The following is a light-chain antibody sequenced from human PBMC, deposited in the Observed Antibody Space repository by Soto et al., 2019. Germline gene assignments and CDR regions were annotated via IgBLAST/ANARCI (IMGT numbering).Light chain of an antibody. V-gene: IGLV2-8*01. CDR3: TSYVGNDIWV. J-gene: IGLJ3*02. CDR1: SSDVGAYKY. Sequence: QSVLTQPPSASGSPGQSVTISCTGTSSDVGAYKYVSWYQQYPGKAPTLMIYEVTKRPSGVPDRFSGSKSGNTASLTVSGLQAEYEADYYCTSYVGNDIWVFGGGTKLTVL. CDR2: EVT.